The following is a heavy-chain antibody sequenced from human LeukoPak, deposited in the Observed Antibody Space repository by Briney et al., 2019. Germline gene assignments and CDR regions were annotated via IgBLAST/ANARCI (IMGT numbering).Heavy chain of an antibody. CDR1: GFTLSNYA. CDR3: AKDDSIVGATITNYCDY. Sequence: GGSLRLSCSASGFTLSNYAMTWVRQAPGRGLEWVSSISGGGGSTYYADSVKGRFTISRDNSKNTLYLQMDSLRAEDTAVYYCAKDDSIVGATITNYCDYRGQGTLVTVSS. J-gene: IGHJ4*02. V-gene: IGHV3-23*01. CDR2: ISGGGGST. D-gene: IGHD1-26*01.